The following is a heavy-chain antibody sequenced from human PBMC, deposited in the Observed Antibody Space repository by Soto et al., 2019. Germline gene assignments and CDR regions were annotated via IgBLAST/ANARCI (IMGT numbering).Heavy chain of an antibody. CDR3: ARVPIVVVPAAIASDWFDP. CDR2: INHSGST. V-gene: IGHV4-34*01. D-gene: IGHD2-2*01. Sequence: SETLSLTCAVYGGSFSGYYWSWIRQPPGKGLEWIGEINHSGSTNYNPSLKSRVTISVDTSKNQFSLKLSSVTAADTAVYYCARVPIVVVPAAIASDWFDPWGQGTLVTVSS. CDR1: GGSFSGYY. J-gene: IGHJ5*02.